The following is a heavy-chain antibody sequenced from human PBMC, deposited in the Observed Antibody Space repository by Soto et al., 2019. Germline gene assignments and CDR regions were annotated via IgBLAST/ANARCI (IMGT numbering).Heavy chain of an antibody. V-gene: IGHV3-23*01. D-gene: IGHD5-12*01. J-gene: IGHJ4*02. Sequence: EVQLLQSGGGLVQPGGSLRLSSAASGFTFGAYAMTWVRQVPGKGLEWISTLTASGGNTNHAESVKGRFTVSRDNAKDTVFLEMHSLRAEDTGIYYCAKGPGSRGLDYWGQRSLVTVSS. CDR3: AKGPGSRGLDY. CDR2: LTASGGNT. CDR1: GFTFGAYA.